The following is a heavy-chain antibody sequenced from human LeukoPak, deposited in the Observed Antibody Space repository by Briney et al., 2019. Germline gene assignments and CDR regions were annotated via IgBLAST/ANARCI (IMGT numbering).Heavy chain of an antibody. CDR1: GGSISSRSYY. Sequence: SETLSLTCTVSGGSISSRSYYWGWIRQPPGKGLEWIGSIYYSGSTYYNPSLKSRVTMSVDTSKNQFSLKLNSVTAADTAVYYCASQDYSSGWYYFDYWGQGTLVTVSS. V-gene: IGHV4-39*01. CDR3: ASQDYSSGWYYFDY. D-gene: IGHD6-19*01. J-gene: IGHJ4*02. CDR2: IYYSGST.